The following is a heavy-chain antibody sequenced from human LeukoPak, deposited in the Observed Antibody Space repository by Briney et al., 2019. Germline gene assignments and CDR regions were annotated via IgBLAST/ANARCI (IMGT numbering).Heavy chain of an antibody. Sequence: GGSLRLSCAASGFTFTSYWMHCVRQAPGKRLEWVSFIAASGGSTDYADSVKGRFTISRDNSKNTLYLQMNSLRVDDTAVYHCAKDRGCSSTSCRYNWFDPWGQGTLVTVSS. V-gene: IGHV3-23*01. J-gene: IGHJ5*02. CDR2: IAASGGST. D-gene: IGHD2-2*01. CDR1: GFTFTSYW. CDR3: AKDRGCSSTSCRYNWFDP.